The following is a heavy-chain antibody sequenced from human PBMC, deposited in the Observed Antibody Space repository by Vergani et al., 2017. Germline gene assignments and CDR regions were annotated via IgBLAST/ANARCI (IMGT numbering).Heavy chain of an antibody. V-gene: IGHV3-7*04. Sequence: EMDLVESGGGLVEPGGSLRLSCVVSEINFSYYWMTWIRQAPGKGLEWVAHINEHGSETFYEDSVKGRFTISRDNAQKSVFLQMNSLTVEDTAVYYCAKEERRARSAWGQGTLVIVSS. D-gene: IGHD3-3*01. CDR1: EINFSYYW. J-gene: IGHJ5*02. CDR2: INEHGSET. CDR3: AKEERRARSA.